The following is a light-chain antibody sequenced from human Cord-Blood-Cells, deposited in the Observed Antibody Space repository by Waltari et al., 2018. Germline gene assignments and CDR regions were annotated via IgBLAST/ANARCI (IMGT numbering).Light chain of an antibody. J-gene: IGKJ4*01. CDR3: QQYDNLLLT. V-gene: IGKV1-33*01. CDR2: DAS. CDR1: QDISNY. Sequence: DIQMTQSPSSLSASVGDRVTITCQASQDISNYLNWYQQKPGKAPTLLIYDASNLETGVPSRFSGSGSGTDFTFTISSLQPEDIATYYCQQYDNLLLTFGGGTKVEIK.